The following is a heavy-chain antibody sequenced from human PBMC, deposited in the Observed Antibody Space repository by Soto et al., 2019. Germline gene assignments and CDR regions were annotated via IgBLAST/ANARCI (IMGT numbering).Heavy chain of an antibody. CDR1: GFTFSSYS. CDR2: ISSSSSYI. D-gene: IGHD2-21*02. CDR3: ARDWDWGGDCYSSSAFDI. Sequence: GGSLRLSCAASGFTFSSYSMNWVRQAPGKGLEWVSSISSSSSYIYYADSVKGRFTISRDNAKNALYLQMNSLRAEDTAVYYCARDWDWGGDCYSSSAFDIWGQGTMVTVSS. V-gene: IGHV3-21*01. J-gene: IGHJ3*02.